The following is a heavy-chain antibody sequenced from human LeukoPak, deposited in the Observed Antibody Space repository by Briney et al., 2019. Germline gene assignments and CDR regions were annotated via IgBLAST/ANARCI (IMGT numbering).Heavy chain of an antibody. D-gene: IGHD6-19*01. CDR2: IIPIFGTS. CDR3: ARYYSGWYYFDY. J-gene: IGHJ4*02. Sequence: SVKVSCKASGGTFSSYAISWVRQAPGQGLEWMGGIIPIFGTSDYAQKFQGRVTITADESTSTAYMELSSLRSEDTAVYYCARYYSGWYYFDYWGQGTLVTVSS. CDR1: GGTFSSYA. V-gene: IGHV1-69*13.